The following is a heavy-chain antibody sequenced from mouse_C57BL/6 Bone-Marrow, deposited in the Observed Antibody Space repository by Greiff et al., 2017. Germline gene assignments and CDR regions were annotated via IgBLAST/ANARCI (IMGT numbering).Heavy chain of an antibody. D-gene: IGHD1-1*01. Sequence: EVQLVESGPELVKPGASVKISCKASGYSFTGYYMNWVKQSPEKSLEWIGEINPSTGGTTYNQKFKAKATLTVDKSSSTAYMQLKSLTSEDSAVYYCAREGHYYGSLAWFAYWGQGTLVTVSA. J-gene: IGHJ3*01. V-gene: IGHV1-42*01. CDR1: GYSFTGYY. CDR3: AREGHYYGSLAWFAY. CDR2: INPSTGGT.